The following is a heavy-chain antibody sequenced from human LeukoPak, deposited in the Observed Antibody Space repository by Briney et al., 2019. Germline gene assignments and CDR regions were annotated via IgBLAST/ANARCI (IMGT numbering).Heavy chain of an antibody. Sequence: GGSLRLSCAASGFTFSSYWMNWARQAPGKGLEWVASINHNGNVNYYVDSVKGRFTISRDNAKNSLYLQMSNLRAEDTAVYYCARQGRFGELFWFDPWGQGTLVTVSS. CDR1: GFTFSSYW. V-gene: IGHV3-7*03. D-gene: IGHD3-10*01. J-gene: IGHJ5*02. CDR3: ARQGRFGELFWFDP. CDR2: INHNGNVN.